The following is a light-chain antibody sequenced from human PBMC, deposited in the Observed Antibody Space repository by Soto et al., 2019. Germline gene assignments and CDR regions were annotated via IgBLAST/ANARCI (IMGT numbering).Light chain of an antibody. J-gene: IGKJ4*01. V-gene: IGKV2-28*01. CDR1: QSLLHTNGYNY. Sequence: DIVMTQSPLSLPVTPGEPASISCSSSQSLLHTNGYNYLDWYLQKPGQSPQLLIYLGSNRASGVPDRFSGSVSGTDFTLKISRVEAEDVGVYYCMQALQTPLTFGGGTKVEIK. CDR3: MQALQTPLT. CDR2: LGS.